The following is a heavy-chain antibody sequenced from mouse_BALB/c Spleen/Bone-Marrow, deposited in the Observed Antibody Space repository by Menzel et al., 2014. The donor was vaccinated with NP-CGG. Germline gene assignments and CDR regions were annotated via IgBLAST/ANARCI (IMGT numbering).Heavy chain of an antibody. J-gene: IGHJ2*01. CDR1: GYTFTDYN. V-gene: IGHV1S29*02. CDR3: ARLGRDY. CDR2: IYPYNGGT. Sequence: DVKLVESGPELVKPGASVKISCKASGYTFTDYNMHWVKQSPGKSLEWIGYIYPYNGGTGYNQKFKSKATLTVDNSSSTAYMELRSLTSEDSAVYYCARLGRDYWGQGTTLTVSS. D-gene: IGHD4-1*01.